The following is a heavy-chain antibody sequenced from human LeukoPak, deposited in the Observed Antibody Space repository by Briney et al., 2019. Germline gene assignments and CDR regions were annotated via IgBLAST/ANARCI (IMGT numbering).Heavy chain of an antibody. Sequence: PSETLSLTCTVSGGSISSSHYYWGWIRQPPGKGLEWIGSIYYTGSTYYNPSLKSRVTISVDTSKNQFSLKLRSVTAADTAFYYCARRFCSSTTCWGYFDYWGQGTLVTVSS. J-gene: IGHJ4*02. CDR2: IYYTGST. D-gene: IGHD2-2*01. V-gene: IGHV4-39*07. CDR1: GGSISSSHYY. CDR3: ARRFCSSTTCWGYFDY.